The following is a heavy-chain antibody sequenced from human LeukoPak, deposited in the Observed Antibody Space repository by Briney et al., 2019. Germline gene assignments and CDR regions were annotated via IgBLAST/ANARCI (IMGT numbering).Heavy chain of an antibody. CDR3: ARDRCSGGSCHAFDY. V-gene: IGHV3-33*01. CDR1: GFSFSSYG. Sequence: GGSLRLSCAASGFSFSSYGMHWVRQAPGKGLEWVAVIWYDGTKKYYADTAKGRFTISRDDSKNTVYLQMNSLRAEDTALYYCARDRCSGGSCHAFDYWGQGTPVTVSS. D-gene: IGHD2-15*01. CDR2: IWYDGTKK. J-gene: IGHJ4*02.